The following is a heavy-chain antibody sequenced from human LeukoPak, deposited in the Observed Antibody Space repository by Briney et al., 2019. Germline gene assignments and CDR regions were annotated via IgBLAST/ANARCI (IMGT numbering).Heavy chain of an antibody. D-gene: IGHD3-10*01. CDR2: ISYDGSNK. V-gene: IGHV3-30*04. CDR3: ARERYGSGSHYFDY. J-gene: IGHJ4*02. Sequence: GGSLRLSCAASGFTFSSYAMHWVRKAPGKGLDWVAVISYDGSNKYYADSVKGRFTISRDNSKNTLYLQMNSLRAEDTAVYYCARERYGSGSHYFDYWGQGTLVSVSS. CDR1: GFTFSSYA.